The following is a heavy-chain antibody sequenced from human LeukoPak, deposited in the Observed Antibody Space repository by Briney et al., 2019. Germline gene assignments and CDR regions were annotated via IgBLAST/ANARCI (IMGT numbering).Heavy chain of an antibody. D-gene: IGHD1-26*01. CDR2: IYTSGTT. CDR1: GGSISTYY. V-gene: IGHV4-4*08. J-gene: IGHJ6*03. Sequence: SETLSLTCTVSGGSISTYYWTWIRQPPGKGLEWIWNIYTSGTTTYNPSPKSRVTISADTSKNQFCLKLSSVTAADTAVYYCASTDTGNYYTLYYYYMGVWGKGTPVTVYS. CDR3: ASTDTGNYYTLYYYYMGV.